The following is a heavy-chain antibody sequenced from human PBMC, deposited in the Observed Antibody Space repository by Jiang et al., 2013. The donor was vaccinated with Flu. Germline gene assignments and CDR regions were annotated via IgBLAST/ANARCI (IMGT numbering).Heavy chain of an antibody. CDR2: TYYRSKWYN. CDR3: ARGGSSSSDSPVDAFDI. CDR1: GDSVSSNSAA. J-gene: IGHJ3*02. D-gene: IGHD6-6*01. V-gene: IGHV6-1*01. Sequence: QTLSLTCAISGDSVSSNSAAWNWIRQSPSRGLEWLGRTYYRSKWYNDYAVSVKSRITINPDTSKNQFSLQLNSVTPEDTAVYYCARGGSSSSDSPVDAFDIWGQGTMVTVSS.